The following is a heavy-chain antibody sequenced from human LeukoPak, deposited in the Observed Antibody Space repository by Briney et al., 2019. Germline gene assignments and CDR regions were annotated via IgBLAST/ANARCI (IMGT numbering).Heavy chain of an antibody. J-gene: IGHJ5*02. V-gene: IGHV4-34*01. CDR2: INHSGST. D-gene: IGHD5-24*01. CDR1: GGSFSGYY. CDR3: ARGRYITWFDP. Sequence: SETLSLTCAVYGGSFSGYYWSWIRQPPGKGLEWIGEINHSGSTNYNPSLKSRVTISVDTSKNQFSQKLSSVTAADTAVYYCARGRYITWFDPWGQGTLVTVSS.